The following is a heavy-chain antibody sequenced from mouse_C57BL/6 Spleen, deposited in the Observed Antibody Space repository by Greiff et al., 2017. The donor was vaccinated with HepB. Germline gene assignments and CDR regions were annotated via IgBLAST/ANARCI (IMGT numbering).Heavy chain of an antibody. J-gene: IGHJ2*01. D-gene: IGHD1-1*01. CDR1: GYTFTEYT. CDR2: FYPGSGSI. Sequence: VKLMESGAELVKPGASVKLSCKASGYTFTEYTIHWVKQRSGQGLEWIGWFYPGSGSIKYNEKFKDKATLTADKSSSTVYMELSRLTSEDSAVYFCARHGITTVVATRPFDYWGQGTTLTVSS. CDR3: ARHGITTVVATRPFDY. V-gene: IGHV1-62-2*01.